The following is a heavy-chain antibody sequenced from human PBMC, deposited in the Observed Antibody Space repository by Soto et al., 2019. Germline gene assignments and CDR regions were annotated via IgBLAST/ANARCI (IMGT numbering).Heavy chain of an antibody. CDR2: ISGSGTTT. V-gene: IGHV3-23*01. Sequence: EVQLLESGGGLVQPGGSLRLSCAASGFTFSSYAMSWVRQAPGKGLEWVSTISGSGTTTYYADSVKGRFTIARDNSKSTPSLQMSSLRAEDMAVYYCAKSGDSSGYYHWYFDLWGRGTLVTVSS. D-gene: IGHD3-22*01. CDR3: AKSGDSSGYYHWYFDL. J-gene: IGHJ2*01. CDR1: GFTFSSYA.